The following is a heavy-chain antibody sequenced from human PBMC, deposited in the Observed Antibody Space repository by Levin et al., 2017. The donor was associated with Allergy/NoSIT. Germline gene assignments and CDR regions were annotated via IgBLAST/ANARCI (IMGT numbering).Heavy chain of an antibody. CDR1: GFTFSSYW. CDR2: INSDGSST. D-gene: IGHD3-3*01. CDR3: AREIVDFWSGYPFDYYYSYGMAV. Sequence: GGSLRLSCAASGFTFSSYWMHWVRQAPGKGLVWVSRINSDGSSTSYADSVKGRFTISRDNAKNTLYLQMNSLRAEDTAVYYCAREIVDFWSGYPFDYYYSYGMAVWGPGTTVTVSS. J-gene: IGHJ6*02. V-gene: IGHV3-74*01.